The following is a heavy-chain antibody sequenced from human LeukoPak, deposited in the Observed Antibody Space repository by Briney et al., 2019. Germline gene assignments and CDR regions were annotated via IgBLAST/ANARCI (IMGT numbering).Heavy chain of an antibody. CDR3: ARSFSGYRDY. V-gene: IGHV3-74*01. CDR2: LNEDGRIT. J-gene: IGHJ4*02. D-gene: IGHD3-22*01. Sequence: GGSLRLSFAASGFTLSSRWVHWGRQSPGKGLIWISRLNEDGRITNYAGSVKGRFTIYRDNAKNTVYLQMNSLRVEDTGVYYCARSFSGYRDYWGQGTQVSVSS. CDR1: GFTLSSRW.